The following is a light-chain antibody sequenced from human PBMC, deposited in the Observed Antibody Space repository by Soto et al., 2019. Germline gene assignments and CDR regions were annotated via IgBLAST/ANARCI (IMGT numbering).Light chain of an antibody. J-gene: IGKJ1*01. CDR2: AAS. V-gene: IGKV1-16*02. CDR1: QDITNS. Sequence: DIQMTQSTSSLSASVGGRVTITCRASQDITNSLAWFQQKPGQAPKSLIYAASSLQSGVPSKFSGSGSGTDFTLSISSLQPEDFGTSYCQQYKPDPWTFGPGTKVAI. CDR3: QQYKPDPWT.